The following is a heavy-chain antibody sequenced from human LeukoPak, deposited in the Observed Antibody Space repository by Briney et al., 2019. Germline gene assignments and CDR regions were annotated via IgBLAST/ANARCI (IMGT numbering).Heavy chain of an antibody. D-gene: IGHD6-13*01. CDR1: GYTLTELS. CDR3: ARGYGYSSSWYYYYYYMDV. V-gene: IGHV1-8*03. CDR2: MNPNSGNT. J-gene: IGHJ6*03. Sequence: ASVKVSCKVSGYTLTELSMHWVRQATGQGLEWMGWMNPNSGNTGYAQKFQGRVTITRNTSISTAYMELSSLRSEDTAVYYCARGYGYSSSWYYYYYYMDVWGKGTTVTVSS.